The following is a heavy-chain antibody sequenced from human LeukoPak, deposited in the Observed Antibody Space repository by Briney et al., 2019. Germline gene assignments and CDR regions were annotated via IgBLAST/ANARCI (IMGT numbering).Heavy chain of an antibody. Sequence: PGGSLRLSCAASGFTFSSYSMNWVRQAPGKGLEWVSWISTSSSYIYYADSVKGRFTISRENAKNSLYLQMNSLRAEDTAVYYCASMDRLQSRSYMDVCGKVTTVTMSS. CDR2: ISTSSSYI. V-gene: IGHV3-21*01. CDR1: GFTFSSYS. CDR3: ASMDRLQSRSYMDV. J-gene: IGHJ6*03. D-gene: IGHD5-24*01.